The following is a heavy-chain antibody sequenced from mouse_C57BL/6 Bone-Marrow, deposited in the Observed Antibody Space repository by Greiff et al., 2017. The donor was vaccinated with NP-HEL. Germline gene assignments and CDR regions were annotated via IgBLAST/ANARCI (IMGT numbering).Heavy chain of an antibody. CDR2: IYPSDSDT. Sequence: QVQLKQPGAELVRPGSSVKLSCKASGYTFTSYWMDWVKQRPGQGLEWIGNIYPSDSDTHYNQKFKDKATLTVDKSSSTAYMQLSSLTSEDSAVYYCRFYGSSHYYAMDYWGQGTSVTVSS. D-gene: IGHD1-1*01. J-gene: IGHJ4*01. V-gene: IGHV1-61*01. CDR1: GYTFTSYW. CDR3: RFYGSSHYYAMDY.